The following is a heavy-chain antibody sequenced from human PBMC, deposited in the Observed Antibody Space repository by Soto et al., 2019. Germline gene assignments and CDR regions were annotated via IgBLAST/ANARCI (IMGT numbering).Heavy chain of an antibody. V-gene: IGHV1-2*04. CDR3: AREIAVAENYYGMDV. Sequence: ASVKVSCKASGYTFTGYYMHWVRQAPGQGLGWMGWINPNSGGTNYAQKFQGWVTMTRDTSISTAYMELSRLRSDDTAVYYCAREIAVAENYYGMDVWGQGTTVTVSS. D-gene: IGHD6-19*01. CDR2: INPNSGGT. J-gene: IGHJ6*02. CDR1: GYTFTGYY.